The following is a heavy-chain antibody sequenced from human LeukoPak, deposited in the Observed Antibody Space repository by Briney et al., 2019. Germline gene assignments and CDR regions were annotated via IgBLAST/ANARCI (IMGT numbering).Heavy chain of an antibody. V-gene: IGHV4-34*01. CDR2: IYYSGRT. J-gene: IGHJ6*03. CDR3: GREGWDYYYYMDV. CDR1: GGSFSGYY. D-gene: IGHD1-26*01. Sequence: SETLSLTCAVYGGSFSGYYWSWIRQPPGKGLEWIGSIYYSGRTYSNPSLKSRVTISVDTSKNQFSLTLSSVTAADTAVYYCGREGWDYYYYMDVWGKGTTVTVSS.